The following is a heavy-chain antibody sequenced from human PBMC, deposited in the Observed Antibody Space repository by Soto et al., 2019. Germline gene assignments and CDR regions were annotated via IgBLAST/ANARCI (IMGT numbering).Heavy chain of an antibody. V-gene: IGHV4-31*03. CDR1: GGSISSGGYD. Sequence: PSETLSLTCTVSGGSISSGGYDWSWIRQHPGKGLEWIGYIYYSGSTYYNPSLKSRVTISVDNSKNTLYLQMNSLRAEDTAVYYCAKDPQQLIVYFDYWGQGTQVTVSS. D-gene: IGHD6-13*01. CDR3: AKDPQQLIVYFDY. CDR2: IYYSGST. J-gene: IGHJ4*02.